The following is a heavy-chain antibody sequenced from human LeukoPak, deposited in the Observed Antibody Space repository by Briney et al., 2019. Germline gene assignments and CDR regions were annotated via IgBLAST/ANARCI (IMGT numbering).Heavy chain of an antibody. V-gene: IGHV3-21*04. J-gene: IGHJ4*02. CDR2: ISSSSSYI. Sequence: GGSLRLSCAASGFTFSSYSMHWVRQAPGKGLEWVSAISSSSSYIYYADSVKGRFTISRDNSKNTLYLQMNSLRAEDMAVYYCAKDRRGYCSSTSCYEVYWGQGTLVTVSS. D-gene: IGHD2-2*01. CDR1: GFTFSSYS. CDR3: AKDRRGYCSSTSCYEVY.